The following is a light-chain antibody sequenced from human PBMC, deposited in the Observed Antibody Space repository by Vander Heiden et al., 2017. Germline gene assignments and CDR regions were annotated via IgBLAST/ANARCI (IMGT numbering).Light chain of an antibody. J-gene: IGKJ1*01. CDR2: WAS. CDR3: QQYYNIPRT. Sequence: VMPQSPDSLAVSLGQRATINCKSSQSVLSSSNNKNYLTWFQQKPGQPPKLLIYWASTRESGVPDRFSGSGSGTDFTLTISSLQAEDVAVYYCQQYYNIPRTFGQGTKVEIK. CDR1: QSVLSSSNNKNY. V-gene: IGKV4-1*01.